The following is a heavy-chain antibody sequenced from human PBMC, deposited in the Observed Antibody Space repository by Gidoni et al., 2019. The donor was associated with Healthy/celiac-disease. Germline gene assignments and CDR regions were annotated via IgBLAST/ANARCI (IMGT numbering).Heavy chain of an antibody. Sequence: QLQLQESGPGLVKPSETLSLTCTVSGCSISSSSYYWGWIRQPPGKGLEWIGSIYYSGSTYYNPSLKSRVTISVDTSKNQFSLKLSSVTAADTAVYYCARLEAAAFDYWGQGTLVTVSS. CDR1: GCSISSSSYY. D-gene: IGHD2-15*01. CDR3: ARLEAAAFDY. J-gene: IGHJ4*02. V-gene: IGHV4-39*01. CDR2: IYYSGST.